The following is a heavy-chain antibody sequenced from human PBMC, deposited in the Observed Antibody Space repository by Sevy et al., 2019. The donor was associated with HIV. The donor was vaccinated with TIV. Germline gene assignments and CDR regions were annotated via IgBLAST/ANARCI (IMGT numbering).Heavy chain of an antibody. CDR3: ARELAKSAAGRVGLPSDP. D-gene: IGHD6-13*01. V-gene: IGHV1-2*02. CDR1: GYTFTGYY. Sequence: ASVKVSCKASGYTFTGYYMHWVRQAPGQGLEWMGWINPNSGGTNYAQKFQGRVTMTRDTSISTAYMELSRLRSDDTAVYYCARELAKSAAGRVGLPSDPWGQGTLVTVSS. J-gene: IGHJ5*02. CDR2: INPNSGGT.